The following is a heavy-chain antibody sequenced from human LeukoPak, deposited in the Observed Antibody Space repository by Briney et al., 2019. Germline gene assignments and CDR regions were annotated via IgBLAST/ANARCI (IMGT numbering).Heavy chain of an antibody. Sequence: GASVKVSCKASGGTFSSYAISWVRQAPGQGLEWMGGIIPIFGTANYAQKFQGRVTITTDESTSTAYMELSSLRSEDTAVYYCARDLLDRGGNHHDAFDIWGQGTMVTVSS. J-gene: IGHJ3*02. D-gene: IGHD4-23*01. CDR3: ARDLLDRGGNHHDAFDI. CDR1: GGTFSSYA. V-gene: IGHV1-69*05. CDR2: IIPIFGTA.